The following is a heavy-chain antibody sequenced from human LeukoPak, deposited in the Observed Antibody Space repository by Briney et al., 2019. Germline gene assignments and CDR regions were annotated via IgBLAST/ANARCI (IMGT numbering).Heavy chain of an antibody. D-gene: IGHD6-13*01. CDR2: IIPIFGTA. CDR1: GGTFSSYA. Sequence: ASVKVSCKASGGTFSSYAISWVRQAPGQGLEWMGGIIPIFGTANYAQKFQGRVTITADESTSTAYMELSSLKASDTAMYYCARHASPYSSNYYFDFWGQGALVTVSS. V-gene: IGHV1-69*13. J-gene: IGHJ4*02. CDR3: ARHASPYSSNYYFDF.